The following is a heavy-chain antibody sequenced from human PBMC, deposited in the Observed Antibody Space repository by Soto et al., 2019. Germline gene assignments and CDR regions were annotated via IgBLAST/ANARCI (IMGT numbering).Heavy chain of an antibody. D-gene: IGHD3-9*01. Sequence: QVQLQESGPGLVKPSGTLSLTCAVSGGSISSSHWWTWVRQSPGKGLEYIGEISHSGTSNSNPSLKSRVTLSVDKSKNHSSLTLTSVPAADTAVYYCARVVLTITRGAFDAWGQGTLVIVSS. J-gene: IGHJ3*01. CDR2: ISHSGTS. CDR1: GGSISSSHW. V-gene: IGHV4-4*02. CDR3: ARVVLTITRGAFDA.